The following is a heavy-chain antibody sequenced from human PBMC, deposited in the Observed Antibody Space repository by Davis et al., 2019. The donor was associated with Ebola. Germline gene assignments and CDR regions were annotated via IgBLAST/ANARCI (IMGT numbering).Heavy chain of an antibody. CDR1: GYVSADYW. D-gene: IGHD3-22*01. J-gene: IGHJ4*02. Sequence: GESPNTPCQCPGYVSADYWIAWVRQTPVKGLEWMGIIYAVDSDTRYSPSFEGQVTISVDRSITTAYLQWRSLRASDTAIYFCARQESLYGSSDYWGQGTLVTVSS. CDR2: IYAVDSDT. CDR3: ARQESLYGSSDY. V-gene: IGHV5-51*01.